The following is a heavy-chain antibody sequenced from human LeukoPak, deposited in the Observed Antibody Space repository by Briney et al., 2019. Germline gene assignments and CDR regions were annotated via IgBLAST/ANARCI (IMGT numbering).Heavy chain of an antibody. Sequence: ASVKVSCKASGFTFTSSAMQWVRQARGQRLEWIGWIVVGSGNTNYAQKFQERVTITRVMSTSTAYMELSSLRSEDTAVYYCAAVGYYDSSGYFVHFDYWGQGTPVTVSS. J-gene: IGHJ4*02. D-gene: IGHD3-22*01. CDR1: GFTFTSSA. CDR2: IVVGSGNT. CDR3: AAVGYYDSSGYFVHFDY. V-gene: IGHV1-58*02.